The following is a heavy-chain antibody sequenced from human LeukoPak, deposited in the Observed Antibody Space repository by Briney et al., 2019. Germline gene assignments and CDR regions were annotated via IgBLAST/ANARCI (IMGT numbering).Heavy chain of an antibody. CDR1: GGSISSADYY. CDR2: IAYTGST. CDR3: TLMLRGVID. V-gene: IGHV4-31*03. J-gene: IGHJ4*02. D-gene: IGHD3-10*01. Sequence: SETLSLTCSVSGGSISSADYYWSWIRQHPEKGLERIGCIAYTGSTYYNPSLKSRVSISADTSTNQFSLKLSSVTAADTAVYYCTLMLRGVIDWGQGTLVTVSS.